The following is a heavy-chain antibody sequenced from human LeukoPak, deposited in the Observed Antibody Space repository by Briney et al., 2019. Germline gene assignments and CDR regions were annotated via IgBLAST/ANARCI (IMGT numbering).Heavy chain of an antibody. CDR3: AREIRETVVTRHYYYGIDV. V-gene: IGHV3-48*01. CDR2: ISSGSSTV. Sequence: GGSLRLSCAASGFTFSTYNMNWVRQAPGKGLEWVSYISSGSSTVYYADSVKGRFTISRDNAKNSLYLQMNSLRAEDTAVYYCAREIRETVVTRHYYYGIDVWGQGTTVTVSS. CDR1: GFTFSTYN. J-gene: IGHJ6*02. D-gene: IGHD2-15*01.